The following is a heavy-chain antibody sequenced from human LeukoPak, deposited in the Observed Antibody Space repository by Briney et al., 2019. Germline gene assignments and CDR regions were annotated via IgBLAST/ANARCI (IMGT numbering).Heavy chain of an antibody. Sequence: PGGSLRLSCAASGFTFSSYAMHWVRQAPGKGLEWVAVISYDGSNKYYADSVKGRLTISRDNSKNTLYLQMNSLRAEDTAVYYCARGYCSSTSCPDYLVRYYGMDVWGKGTTVTVSS. J-gene: IGHJ6*04. CDR1: GFTFSSYA. CDR3: ARGYCSSTSCPDYLVRYYGMDV. CDR2: ISYDGSNK. V-gene: IGHV3-30*04. D-gene: IGHD2-2*01.